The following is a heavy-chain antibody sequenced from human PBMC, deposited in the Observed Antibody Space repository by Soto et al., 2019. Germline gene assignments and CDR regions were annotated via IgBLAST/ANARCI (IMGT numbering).Heavy chain of an antibody. CDR2: IIPIFGTA. V-gene: IGHV1-69*12. Sequence: QVQLVQSGAEVKKPGSSVKVSCKASGGTFSSYAISWVRQAPGQGLEWMGGIIPIFGTANYAQKFQGRVTITADEPTSTAYMELSSLRSEDTAVYYCASHGITGTWVYYYGMDVWGQGTTVTVSS. D-gene: IGHD1-7*01. CDR1: GGTFSSYA. J-gene: IGHJ6*02. CDR3: ASHGITGTWVYYYGMDV.